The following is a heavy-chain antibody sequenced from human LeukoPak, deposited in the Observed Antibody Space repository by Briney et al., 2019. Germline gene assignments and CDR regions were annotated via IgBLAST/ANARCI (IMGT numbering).Heavy chain of an antibody. V-gene: IGHV3-7*01. J-gene: IGHJ6*03. D-gene: IGHD3-3*01. CDR3: AKDHIRFSFYYYMDV. CDR2: IKQDGTEK. CDR1: GFTFTTYW. Sequence: PGGSLRLSCAASGFTFTTYWLGWVRQPPGKGLEWVANIKQDGTEKYYVDSVKGRFTISRDNAKNSLYLQMNTLRVEDTAMYYCAKDHIRFSFYYYMDVWGKGTTVTVSS.